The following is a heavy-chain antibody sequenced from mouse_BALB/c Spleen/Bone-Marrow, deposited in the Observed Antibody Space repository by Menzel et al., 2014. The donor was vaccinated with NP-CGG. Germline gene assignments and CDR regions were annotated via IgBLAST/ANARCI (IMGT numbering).Heavy chain of an antibody. J-gene: IGHJ3*01. V-gene: IGHV1-4*01. Sequence: QVQLKESGAELARPGASVKMSCEASGYTFTSYTMHWVKQRPGQGLEWIGYINPSSGYTNYNQKFKDKATLTADKSSSTAYMQLSSLTSEDSAVYYCARAAYYRYDEGAWFAYWGQGTLVTVSA. CDR3: ARAAYYRYDEGAWFAY. CDR1: GYTFTSYT. D-gene: IGHD2-14*01. CDR2: INPSSGYT.